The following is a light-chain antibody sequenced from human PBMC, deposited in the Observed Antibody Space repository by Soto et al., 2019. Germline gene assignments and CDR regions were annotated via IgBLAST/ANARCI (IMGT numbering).Light chain of an antibody. CDR2: AAS. CDR1: DNINTW. V-gene: IGKV1-27*01. CDR3: QKYNSAPLT. J-gene: IGKJ4*01. Sequence: DIQMTESPSTLSASVGDRVTISCRASDNINTWVAWYQQKPGKVPKLLIYAASTLQSGVPSRFSGSGSGTDFTLTISSLQPEDVATYYCQKYNSAPLTFGGGTKVDI.